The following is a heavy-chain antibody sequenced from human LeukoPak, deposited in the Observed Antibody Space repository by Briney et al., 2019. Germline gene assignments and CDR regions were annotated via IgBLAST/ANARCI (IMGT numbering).Heavy chain of an antibody. D-gene: IGHD3-10*01. CDR3: AKDGEELRFYGMDV. J-gene: IGHJ6*02. CDR2: IAYDGRNK. CDR1: GFTFSNYG. V-gene: IGHV3-30*18. Sequence: PGGSLRLSCAASGFTFSNYGMHWVRQAPGKGLEWVAVIAYDGRNKYYADSVEGRFTISRDNFENTVHLQMTSLRAEDTAVYYCAKDGEELRFYGMDVWGQGTTVTVSS.